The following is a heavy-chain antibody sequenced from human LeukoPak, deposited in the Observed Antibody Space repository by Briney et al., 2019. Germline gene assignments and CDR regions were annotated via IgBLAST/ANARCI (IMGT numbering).Heavy chain of an antibody. D-gene: IGHD3-22*01. CDR3: IRYYYDSSGDAFDI. Sequence: GGSLRLSCAASGFTFSSYSMNWVRQAPGKGLEWVSSISSSSSYIYYADSVKGRFTISRDNAKNSLYLQMNSLRAYFSAVEDGIRYYYDSSGDAFDIWGQGTMVTVSS. CDR1: GFTFSSYS. CDR2: ISSSSSYI. J-gene: IGHJ3*02. V-gene: IGHV3-21*01.